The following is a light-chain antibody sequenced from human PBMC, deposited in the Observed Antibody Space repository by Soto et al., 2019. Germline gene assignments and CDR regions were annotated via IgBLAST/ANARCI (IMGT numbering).Light chain of an antibody. CDR2: SNN. CDR1: SSNIGTNP. Sequence: QPVLTQPPSASGTPGQRVTISCSGSSSNIGTNPINWYQQLPGTAPKLLIYSNNQRPSGVPDRFSGSKSGTSASLAISGLQSEDEADYYCAAWDDSLNGVLFGGGTKVTVL. CDR3: AAWDDSLNGVL. J-gene: IGLJ2*01. V-gene: IGLV1-44*01.